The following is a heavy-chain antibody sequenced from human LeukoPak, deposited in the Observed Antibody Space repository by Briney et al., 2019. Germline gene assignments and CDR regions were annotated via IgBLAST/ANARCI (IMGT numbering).Heavy chain of an antibody. CDR3: AKGYSGYDPFDY. V-gene: IGHV3-23*01. CDR2: IRGSGGST. D-gene: IGHD5-12*01. CDR1: GFTFSICA. J-gene: IGHJ4*02. Sequence: PGGSLRLSCAASGFTFSICAMNWVRQAPGKGLEWVSAIRGSGGSTFYADSVKGRFTISRDNSKNTLYLQMNSLRAEDTAVYYCAKGYSGYDPFDYWGQGTLVTVSS.